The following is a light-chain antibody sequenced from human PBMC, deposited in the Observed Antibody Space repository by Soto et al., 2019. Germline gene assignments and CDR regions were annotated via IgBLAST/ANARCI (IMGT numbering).Light chain of an antibody. CDR3: SSYAGINTLYV. J-gene: IGLJ1*01. CDR1: SSDVGGYNY. CDR2: EVS. V-gene: IGLV2-8*01. Sequence: QSVLTQPPSAAGSPGQSVTISCTGTSSDVGGYNYVSWYQQHPGNAPKVIIYEVSKRPSGVPDRFSGSKSGNTASLTVSGLQAEDEADYYCSSYAGINTLYVFGTGTKLTVL.